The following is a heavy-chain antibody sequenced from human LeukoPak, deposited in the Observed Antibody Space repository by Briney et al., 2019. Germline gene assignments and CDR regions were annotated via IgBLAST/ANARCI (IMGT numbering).Heavy chain of an antibody. Sequence: GGSLRLSCAASGFTFSNYAMSWVRQAPGKGLEWVSAISGSGGSTYYADSVKGRFTISRDNSKNTLYLQVNSLKTEDTAVYYCTKGGDGAARFAFDNWGQGTMVTVSS. CDR2: ISGSGGST. J-gene: IGHJ3*02. V-gene: IGHV3-23*01. D-gene: IGHD6-6*01. CDR3: TKGGDGAARFAFDN. CDR1: GFTFSNYA.